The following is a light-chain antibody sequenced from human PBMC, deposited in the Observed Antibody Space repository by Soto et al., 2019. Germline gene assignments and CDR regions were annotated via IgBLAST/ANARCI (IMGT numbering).Light chain of an antibody. V-gene: IGKV1-39*01. J-gene: IGKJ3*01. CDR3: QQSYSTRGFT. Sequence: DIQMTQSPSSLSASVGDRVTITCRASQSISSYLNWYQQKPGKAPKLLIYAASSLQSGVPSRFSRSGSGTDFTLTISSLQPEDFATYYCQQSYSTRGFTFGPGTKVDIK. CDR2: AAS. CDR1: QSISSY.